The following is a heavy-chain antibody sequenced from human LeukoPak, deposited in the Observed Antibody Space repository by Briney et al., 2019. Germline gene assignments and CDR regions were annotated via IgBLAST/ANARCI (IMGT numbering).Heavy chain of an antibody. Sequence: GASVKVSCKASGYTFTGYYMHWVRQAPGQGLEWMGRISPNSGGTNYAQKFQGRVTMTRDTSISTAYMELSRLRSDDTAVYYCARENYYDSSGYYGIWGQGTLVTVSS. D-gene: IGHD3-22*01. CDR3: ARENYYDSSGYYGI. CDR1: GYTFTGYY. CDR2: ISPNSGGT. J-gene: IGHJ4*02. V-gene: IGHV1-2*06.